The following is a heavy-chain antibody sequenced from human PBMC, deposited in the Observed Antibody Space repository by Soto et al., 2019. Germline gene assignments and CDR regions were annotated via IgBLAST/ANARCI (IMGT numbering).Heavy chain of an antibody. Sequence: GGSLRLSCAASGFTFSSYAMSWVRQAPGKGLEWVSAISGSGGSTYYADSAKGRFTISRDNSKNTPHLQMNSLRTEDTTVYYCAKGIDLSAVTTYYSYYMDVWGKGTTVTVSS. J-gene: IGHJ6*03. D-gene: IGHD4-17*01. V-gene: IGHV3-23*01. CDR3: AKGIDLSAVTTYYSYYMDV. CDR1: GFTFSSYA. CDR2: ISGSGGST.